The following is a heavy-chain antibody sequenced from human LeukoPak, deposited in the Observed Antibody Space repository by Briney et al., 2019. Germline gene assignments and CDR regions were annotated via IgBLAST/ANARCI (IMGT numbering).Heavy chain of an antibody. CDR3: ARDRRHSLEWSSGWFDP. J-gene: IGHJ5*02. CDR1: GGSLTGYY. Sequence: PSETLSLTCTVSGGSLTGYYWSWIRQPPGKGLEWIAYVYYTGRTLYNPSLESRVTISVDTSKTQISLKLSSVTAADTAVYYCARDRRHSLEWSSGWFDPWGQGTLVTVSS. CDR2: VYYTGRT. V-gene: IGHV4-59*01. D-gene: IGHD3-3*01.